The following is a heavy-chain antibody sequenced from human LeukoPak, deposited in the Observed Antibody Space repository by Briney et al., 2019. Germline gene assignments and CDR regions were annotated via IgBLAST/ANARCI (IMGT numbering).Heavy chain of an antibody. Sequence: GGSLRLSCAASGFTFSSYAMSWVRQAPGKGLEWVSDINGSGGNTYYADSVKGRFTISRDKSNNILFLQMDSLRVEDTAVYFCVRKGSWGRFDFWGQGTRVTVSS. V-gene: IGHV3-23*01. D-gene: IGHD6-6*01. CDR1: GFTFSSYA. J-gene: IGHJ4*02. CDR3: VRKGSWGRFDF. CDR2: INGSGGNT.